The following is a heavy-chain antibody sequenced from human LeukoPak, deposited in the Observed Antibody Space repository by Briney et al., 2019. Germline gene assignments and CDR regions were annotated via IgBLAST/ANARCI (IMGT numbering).Heavy chain of an antibody. Sequence: GGSLRLSCAASGFTFSSYAMHWVRQAPGKGLEWVAVISYDGSNKYYADSVKGRFTISRDNSKNSLYLQMNSLRAEDTAVYYCVRVSGDEAYCGGDCLLGGLDVWGQGTTVTVSS. CDR2: ISYDGSNK. CDR3: VRVSGDEAYCGGDCLLGGLDV. CDR1: GFTFSSYA. V-gene: IGHV3-30-3*01. D-gene: IGHD2-21*02. J-gene: IGHJ6*02.